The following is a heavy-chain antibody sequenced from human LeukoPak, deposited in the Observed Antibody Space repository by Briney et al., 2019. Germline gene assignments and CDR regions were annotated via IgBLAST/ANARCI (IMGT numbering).Heavy chain of an antibody. CDR3: AREAYCSSTSCYLFY. V-gene: IGHV1-69*05. D-gene: IGHD2-2*01. J-gene: IGHJ4*02. Sequence: ASVKVSCKASGGTFSSYAISWVRQAPGQGLEWMGGIIPISGTANYAQKFQGRVTITTDESTSTVYMEVSSLRSEDTAVYYCAREAYCSSTSCYLFYWGRGTLVTVSS. CDR1: GGTFSSYA. CDR2: IIPISGTA.